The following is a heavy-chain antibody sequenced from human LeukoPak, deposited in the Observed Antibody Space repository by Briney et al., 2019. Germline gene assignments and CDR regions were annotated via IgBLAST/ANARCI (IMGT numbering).Heavy chain of an antibody. CDR3: AREKLPNY. D-gene: IGHD2-15*01. Sequence: PGGSLRLSCAASGFTFSSYAMHWVRQAPGKGLEWVAVISYDGSNKYYADSVKGRFTISRDNSKNTLYLQMNSLRAEDTAVYYCAREKLPNYWGQGTLVTVSS. CDR1: GFTFSSYA. CDR2: ISYDGSNK. V-gene: IGHV3-30*04. J-gene: IGHJ4*02.